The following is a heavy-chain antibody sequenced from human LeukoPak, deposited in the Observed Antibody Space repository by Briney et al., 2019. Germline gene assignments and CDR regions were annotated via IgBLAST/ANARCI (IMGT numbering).Heavy chain of an antibody. Sequence: GRSLRLSCAASGFTFSSYGMSWVGQAPGKGLERVSAISGSGGSTYYADSVKGRFTISRDNSKNTLYLQMDSLRAEDSAVYYCAKNAGYSYGLYYFDYWGQGTLVTVSS. D-gene: IGHD5-18*01. J-gene: IGHJ4*02. CDR1: GFTFSSYG. CDR2: ISGSGGST. CDR3: AKNAGYSYGLYYFDY. V-gene: IGHV3-23*01.